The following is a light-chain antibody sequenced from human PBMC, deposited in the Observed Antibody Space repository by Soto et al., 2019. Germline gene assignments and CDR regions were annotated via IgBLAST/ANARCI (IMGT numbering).Light chain of an antibody. CDR3: HQYATSPIT. CDR1: ETIGRAY. CDR2: ATS. J-gene: IGKJ2*01. Sequence: IVLTQSPGTLSLSPGERATVSCRASETIGRAYFAWYQHRPGRTPRLVLSATSNRAAGIPDRFGGSGSGADFTLTSSGVEPEDFAVYYCHQYATSPITFGQGTQLEI. V-gene: IGKV3-20*01.